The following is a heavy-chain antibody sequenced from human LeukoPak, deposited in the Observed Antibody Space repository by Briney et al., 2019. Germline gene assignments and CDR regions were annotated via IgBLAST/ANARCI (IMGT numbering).Heavy chain of an antibody. CDR3: TRDRKGYSGYDYQATDY. CDR2: IRSKAYGGTT. D-gene: IGHD5-12*01. V-gene: IGHV3-49*04. Sequence: GGSLRLSCTASGFTLGDYAMSWVRQAPGKGLEWVGFIRSKAYGGTTEYAASVKGRFTISRDDSKSIAYLQMNSLKTEDTAVYYCTRDRKGYSGYDYQATDYWGQGTLVTVSS. J-gene: IGHJ4*02. CDR1: GFTLGDYA.